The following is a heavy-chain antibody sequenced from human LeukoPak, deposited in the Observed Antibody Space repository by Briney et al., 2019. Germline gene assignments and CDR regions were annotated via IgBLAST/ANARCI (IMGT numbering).Heavy chain of an antibody. CDR1: GGSINYYY. CDR2: IYYTGST. Sequence: SETLSLTCTVSGGSINYYYWNWIRQPPGKGLEWIGYIYYTGSTSYNPSLKSRVTTSVDTSKKQFSLKLSSVTAADTAVYYCAREVYDSSGYYYLDYWGQGTLVTVSS. D-gene: IGHD3-22*01. J-gene: IGHJ4*02. V-gene: IGHV4-59*01. CDR3: AREVYDSSGYYYLDY.